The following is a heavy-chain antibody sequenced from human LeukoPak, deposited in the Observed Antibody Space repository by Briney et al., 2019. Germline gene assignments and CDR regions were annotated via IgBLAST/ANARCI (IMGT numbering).Heavy chain of an antibody. CDR1: GFTFSSFD. J-gene: IGHJ6*01. CDR2: ISSSSSTI. CDR3: PRDGTYYYDSSGSVYYYGMDV. D-gene: IGHD3-22*01. Sequence: PGRSLRLSCAASGFTFSSFDMHWVRQAPGKGLEWVSYISSSSSTIYYADSVKGRFTISRDNAKNSLYLQMHSLRAEDTAVYNCPRDGTYYYDSSGSVYYYGMDVWGQGTTVTVSS. V-gene: IGHV3-48*04.